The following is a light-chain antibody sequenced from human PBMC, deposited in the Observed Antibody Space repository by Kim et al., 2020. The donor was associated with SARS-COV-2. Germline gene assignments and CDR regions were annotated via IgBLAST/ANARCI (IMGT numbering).Light chain of an antibody. V-gene: IGLV3-19*01. CDR2: GKN. CDR1: SLRTYY. Sequence: VALGQTVRNTCQGDSLRTYYATWYQQKPGQAPIVVIYGKNNRPSGIPDRFSGSSSGNTASLTITGTQAGYEADYYCNSRDSNDNVVFGGGTQLTVL. J-gene: IGLJ2*01. CDR3: NSRDSNDNVV.